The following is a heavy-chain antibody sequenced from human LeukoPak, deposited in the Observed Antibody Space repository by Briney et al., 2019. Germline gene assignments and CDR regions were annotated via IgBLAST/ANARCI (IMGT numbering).Heavy chain of an antibody. J-gene: IGHJ4*02. CDR1: GFTFSNYA. D-gene: IGHD1-1*01. CDR3: AKVPMTSSNYYFDP. V-gene: IGHV3-23*01. Sequence: PGGSLRLSCAASGFTFSNYAMGWVRQAPGKGLEWVSVIPGTDDNTYYVNSVKGRFTVSRDNSRNTLYLQMSSLRAEDTALYYCAKVPMTSSNYYFDPWGQGTLVTVSS. CDR2: IPGTDDNT.